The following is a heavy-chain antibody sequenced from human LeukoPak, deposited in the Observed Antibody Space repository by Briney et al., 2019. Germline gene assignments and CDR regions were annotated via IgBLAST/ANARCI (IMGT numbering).Heavy chain of an antibody. D-gene: IGHD6-19*01. J-gene: IGHJ4*02. V-gene: IGHV3-7*01. Sequence: GGSLRLSCAGSGFNFSRYWMIWLRQAPGKGLEWVANINQDGSGKNYVDSVKGRFTISRDNAKNSLYFQMNSLRADDTAVYYCAREPPHVGVPGPGDYWGQGTLVTVSS. CDR1: GFNFSRYW. CDR2: INQDGSGK. CDR3: AREPPHVGVPGPGDY.